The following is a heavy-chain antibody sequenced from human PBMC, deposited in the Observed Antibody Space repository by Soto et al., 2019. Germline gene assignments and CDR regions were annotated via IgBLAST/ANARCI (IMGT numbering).Heavy chain of an antibody. D-gene: IGHD4-17*01. V-gene: IGHV1-69*01. CDR3: ARDVVRSTAVDS. Sequence: QLQLVQSGTEVKEPGSSVKVSCKASGGTFSTSSFVWVRQGPGQGLEWMGGIIPIFTRTNFAQKFQGRVTFSADESTRTTYMELRSLTSEDTAIYYCARDVVRSTAVDSWGQGTLVTGSS. CDR2: IIPIFTRT. CDR1: GGTFSTSS. J-gene: IGHJ4*02.